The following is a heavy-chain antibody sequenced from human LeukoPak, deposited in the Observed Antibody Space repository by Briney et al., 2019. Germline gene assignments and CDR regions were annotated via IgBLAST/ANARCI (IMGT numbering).Heavy chain of an antibody. CDR1: GGTFSSYA. Sequence: SVKVSCKASGGTFSSYAISWVRQAPGQGLEWMGRIIPIFGTANYAQKFQGRVTITTDESTSTAYMELSSLRSEDTAVYYCARDTMVRGVIDRWFDPWGQGTLVTVSS. V-gene: IGHV1-69*05. J-gene: IGHJ5*02. CDR2: IIPIFGTA. D-gene: IGHD3-10*01. CDR3: ARDTMVRGVIDRWFDP.